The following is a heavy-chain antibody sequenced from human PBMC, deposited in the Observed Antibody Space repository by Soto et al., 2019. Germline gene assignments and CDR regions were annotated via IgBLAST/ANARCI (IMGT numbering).Heavy chain of an antibody. D-gene: IGHD2-15*01. CDR2: ISAYDGST. J-gene: IGHJ4*02. V-gene: IGHV1-18*01. CDR1: GYTFTNFG. CDR3: ARDLGGWPDY. Sequence: ASVKVSCKASGYTFTNFGISWVRQAPGQGLEWMGWISAYDGSTNYAQKFQGRVTMTTDTSTSTAYMELRSLRSEDTAVYYCARDLGGWPDYWGQGTLVTVSS.